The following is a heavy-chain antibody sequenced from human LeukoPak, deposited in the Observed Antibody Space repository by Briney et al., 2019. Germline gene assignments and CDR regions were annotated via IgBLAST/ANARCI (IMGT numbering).Heavy chain of an antibody. D-gene: IGHD1-26*01. V-gene: IGHV4-59*01. J-gene: IGHJ5*02. Sequence: SETLSLICSASGGSISSYYWSWIRQPPGKGLEWIGYVYHSGSTNHNPSLKGRVIMSVDTSKNQFPLKVTSVTPADTAVYYCARVGHNWFDPWGQGTLVTVSS. CDR2: VYHSGST. CDR1: GGSISSYY. CDR3: ARVGHNWFDP.